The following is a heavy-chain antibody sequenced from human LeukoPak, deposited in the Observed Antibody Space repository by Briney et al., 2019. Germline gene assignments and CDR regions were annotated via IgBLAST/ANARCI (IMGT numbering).Heavy chain of an antibody. V-gene: IGHV3-30*02. D-gene: IGHD4-17*01. Sequence: PGGSLRLSCAASGFTFSSYAMHWVRQAPGKGLEWVAFIGYDGGKKYYADSVKGRFTISRDNSKNTLYVQMNSLRAEDTAVYRCVKDGSDYDFDHWGQGILVTVSS. CDR2: IGYDGGKK. J-gene: IGHJ4*02. CDR3: VKDGSDYDFDH. CDR1: GFTFSSYA.